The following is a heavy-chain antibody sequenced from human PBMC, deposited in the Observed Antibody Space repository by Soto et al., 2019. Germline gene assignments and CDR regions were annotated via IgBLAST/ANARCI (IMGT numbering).Heavy chain of an antibody. CDR1: GYTFTSYY. CDR2: INPSGGST. D-gene: IGHD4-17*01. J-gene: IGHJ6*04. Sequence: ASVKVSCKASGYTFTSYYMHWVRQAPGQGLEWMGIINPSGGSTSYAQKFQGRVTMTRDTSTSTVYMELSSLRSEDTAVYYCARAFHNGDRALTLDVWGKGTTVTVSS. CDR3: ARAFHNGDRALTLDV. V-gene: IGHV1-46*03.